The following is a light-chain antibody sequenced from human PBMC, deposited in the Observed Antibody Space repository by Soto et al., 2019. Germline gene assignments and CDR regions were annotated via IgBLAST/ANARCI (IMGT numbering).Light chain of an antibody. CDR1: QSISNS. CDR2: ATS. Sequence: DIQMTQSPSSLSASVGDRFTVTCRASQSISNSVNWYQQKPGKVPKLLVSATSRLQSGVPSRFIGSGSGTDFTHTITSLLLEDFASYYCQQCYSTPADTFGQGTKPEIK. CDR3: QQCYSTPADT. J-gene: IGKJ2*01. V-gene: IGKV1-39*01.